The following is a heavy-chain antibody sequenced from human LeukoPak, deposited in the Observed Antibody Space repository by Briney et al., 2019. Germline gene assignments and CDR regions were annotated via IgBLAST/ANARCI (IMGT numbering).Heavy chain of an antibody. CDR3: AKKTPGTSTYDY. D-gene: IGHD6-13*01. CDR2: NGNAGDT. CDR1: GFTFYVSA. J-gene: IGHJ4*02. Sequence: GGSLTLSCTASGFTFYVSAMNWVRQAPGKGLEWVSANGNAGDTYYADSVKGRFTISRDNSKKMLFLQMTSMRAEDTAVYYCAKKTPGTSTYDYWGQGTLVTVSP. V-gene: IGHV3-23*01.